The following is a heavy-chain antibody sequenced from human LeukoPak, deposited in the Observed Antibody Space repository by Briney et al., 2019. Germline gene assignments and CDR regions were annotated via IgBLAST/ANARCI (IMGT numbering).Heavy chain of an antibody. V-gene: IGHV3-33*01. CDR1: GFTFSSYG. CDR3: ARDSPIYDYYDSPRPFDI. J-gene: IGHJ3*02. CDR2: IWYDGSNK. D-gene: IGHD3-22*01. Sequence: GGSLRLSCAASGFTFSSYGMHWVRQAPGKGLEWVAVIWYDGSNKYYADSVKGRFTISRDNSKNTLYLQMNSLRAEDTAVYYCARDSPIYDYYDSPRPFDIWGQGTMVTVSS.